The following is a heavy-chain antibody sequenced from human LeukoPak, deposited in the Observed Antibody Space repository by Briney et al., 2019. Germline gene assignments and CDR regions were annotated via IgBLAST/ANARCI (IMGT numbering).Heavy chain of an antibody. CDR2: ISGSGDST. CDR3: AKESPMFDY. CDR1: GFTFSSYA. J-gene: IGHJ4*02. D-gene: IGHD2-2*01. Sequence: GGSLRLSCAASGFTFSSYAMAWVRQAPGKGLEWVSVISGSGDSTYYAHSVKGRFTISRDNSKNTLYPQMSSLRGEDMAVYYCAKESPMFDYWGQGTLVTVSS. V-gene: IGHV3-23*01.